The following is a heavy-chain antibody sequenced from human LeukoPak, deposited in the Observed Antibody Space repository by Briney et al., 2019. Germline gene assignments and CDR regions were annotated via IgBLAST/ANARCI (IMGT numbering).Heavy chain of an antibody. J-gene: IGHJ6*03. CDR3: ARDDYYYYYYMDV. CDR1: GGSISSGSYY. Sequence: SQTLSLTCTVSGGSISSGSYYWSWIRQPAGKGLEWIGRIYTSGSTYYNPSLKSRVTISVDTSKNQFSLKLSSVTAADTAVYYCARDDYYYYYYMDVWGKGTTVTVSS. CDR2: IYTSGST. V-gene: IGHV4-61*02.